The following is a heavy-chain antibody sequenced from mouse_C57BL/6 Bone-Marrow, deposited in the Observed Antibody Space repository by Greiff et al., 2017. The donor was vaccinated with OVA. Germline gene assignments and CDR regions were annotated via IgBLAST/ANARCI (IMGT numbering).Heavy chain of an antibody. CDR3: ARYPIIYYYGSSPMDY. V-gene: IGHV1-72*01. CDR2: IDPNSGGT. D-gene: IGHD1-1*01. J-gene: IGHJ4*01. Sequence: QVQLQQSGAELVKPGASVKLSCKASGYTFTSYWMHWVKQRPGRGLEWIGRIDPNSGGTKYNEKFKSKATLTVDKPSSTAYMQLSSLTSEDSAVYYCARYPIIYYYGSSPMDYWGQGTSVTVSS. CDR1: GYTFTSYW.